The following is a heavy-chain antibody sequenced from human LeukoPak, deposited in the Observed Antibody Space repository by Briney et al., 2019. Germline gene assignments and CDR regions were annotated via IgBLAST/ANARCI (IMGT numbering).Heavy chain of an antibody. V-gene: IGHV4-30-2*01. CDR3: AREAHYGDTRGWFDP. J-gene: IGHJ5*02. Sequence: SQTLSLTCTVSGGSISSGGYYWSWIRQPPGKGLEWIGYIYHSGSTYYNPSLKSRVTISVDRSKNQFSLKLSSVTAADTAVYYCAREAHYGDTRGWFDPWGQGTLVTVSS. CDR2: IYHSGST. D-gene: IGHD4-17*01. CDR1: GGSISSGGYY.